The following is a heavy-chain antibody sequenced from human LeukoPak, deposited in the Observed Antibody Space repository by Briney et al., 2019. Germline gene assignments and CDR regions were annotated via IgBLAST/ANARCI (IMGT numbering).Heavy chain of an antibody. CDR1: GYSFTSYW. D-gene: IGHD2-21*01. V-gene: IGHV5-51*01. Sequence: GESLKIACKGSGYSFTSYWIGWVRQMPGKGLEWMGIIYPGDSDTRYSPSFQGQVTISADKSISTAYLQWSSLKASDTAMYYCARPVGPYCGGDCYSDYWGQGTLLTVSS. J-gene: IGHJ4*02. CDR3: ARPVGPYCGGDCYSDY. CDR2: IYPGDSDT.